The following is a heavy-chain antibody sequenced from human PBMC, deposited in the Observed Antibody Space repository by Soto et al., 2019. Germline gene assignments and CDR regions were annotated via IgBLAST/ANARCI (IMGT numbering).Heavy chain of an antibody. V-gene: IGHV4-34*01. D-gene: IGHD3-16*02. CDR3: ASGPIAAYFDY. CDR2: INHSGST. CDR1: GGSFSGYY. Sequence: QVQLQQWGAGLLKPSETLSLTCAVYGGSFSGYYWSWIRQPPGKGLEWIGEINHSGSTNYNPSLKSRVTISVDTSRNQFSLKLSSVTAADTAVYYCASGPIAAYFDYWGQGTLVTVSS. J-gene: IGHJ4*02.